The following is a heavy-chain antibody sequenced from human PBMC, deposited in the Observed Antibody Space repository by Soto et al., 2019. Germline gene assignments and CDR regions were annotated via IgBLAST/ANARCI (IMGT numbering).Heavy chain of an antibody. CDR3: AKRARNGYTSPIDY. V-gene: IGHV3-23*01. Sequence: EVQLLESGGGLVQPGGSLRLSCAVSGFTLENYAMNWVRQAPGEGLEWLSDIGESGGRTFYADSVKGRFTVSRDTSTDTLYLQMNSLRGDDTAVYYCAKRARNGYTSPIDYWGQGILVTVSS. D-gene: IGHD5-12*01. CDR1: GFTLENYA. CDR2: IGESGGRT. J-gene: IGHJ4*02.